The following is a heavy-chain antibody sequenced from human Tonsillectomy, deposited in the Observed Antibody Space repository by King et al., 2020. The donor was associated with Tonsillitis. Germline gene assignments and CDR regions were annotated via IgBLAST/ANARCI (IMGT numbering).Heavy chain of an antibody. CDR2: INHSGST. CDR1: GGSFSGYY. J-gene: IGHJ6*03. Sequence: VQLQQWGAGLLKPSETLSLTCAVYGGSFSGYYWSWIRQPPGKGLEWIGEINHSGSTNYNPSLKSRVTISVDTSKYQFSLKLSSVTAADTAVYYCARGNGNSSGCQKLYYYSYSSMDVWGKGTPVTVSS. CDR3: ARGNGNSSGCQKLYYYSYSSMDV. D-gene: IGHD6-19*01. V-gene: IGHV4-34*01.